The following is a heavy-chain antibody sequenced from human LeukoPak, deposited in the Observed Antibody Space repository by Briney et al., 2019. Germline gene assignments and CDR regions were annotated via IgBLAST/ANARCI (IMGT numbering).Heavy chain of an antibody. J-gene: IGHJ4*02. D-gene: IGHD6-19*01. CDR2: IIPIFGTA. Sequence: SVKVSCKASGGTFSSYAISWVRQAPGQGLEWMGGIIPIFGTANYAQKFQGRVTITMDESTSTAYMELSSLRSEDTAVYYCARVLVAVAGSFDYWGQGTLVTVSS. V-gene: IGHV1-69*05. CDR3: ARVLVAVAGSFDY. CDR1: GGTFSSYA.